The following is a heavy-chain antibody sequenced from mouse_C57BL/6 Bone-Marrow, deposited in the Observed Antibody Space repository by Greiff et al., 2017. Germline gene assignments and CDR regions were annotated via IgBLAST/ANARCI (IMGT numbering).Heavy chain of an antibody. CDR1: GFSLTSYG. CDR2: IWRGGST. Sequence: QVQLKQSGPGLVQPSQSLSITCTVSGFSLTSYGVHWVRQSPGKGLEWLGVIWRGGSTDYNAAFMSRLSITKDNSKSQVFFKMNRLQADDTAIYYCAKTSGGSSYWYFDVWGTGTTVTVSS. J-gene: IGHJ1*03. D-gene: IGHD1-1*01. CDR3: AKTSGGSSYWYFDV. V-gene: IGHV2-5*01.